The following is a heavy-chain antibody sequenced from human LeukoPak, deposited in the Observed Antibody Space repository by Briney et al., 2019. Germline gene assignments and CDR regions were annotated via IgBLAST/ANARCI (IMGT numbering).Heavy chain of an antibody. CDR2: IHTRST. CDR1: GGSISSYY. J-gene: IGHJ4*02. CDR3: ARHQAGSSGPSFDY. V-gene: IGHV4-4*07. D-gene: IGHD3-22*01. Sequence: SETLSLTCTVSGGSISSYYWSWIRQPAGKGLEWIGRIHTRSTNYNPSLKSRVTMSVDTSKNQFSLKLSSVTAADTAVYYCARHQAGSSGPSFDYWGQGTLVTVSS.